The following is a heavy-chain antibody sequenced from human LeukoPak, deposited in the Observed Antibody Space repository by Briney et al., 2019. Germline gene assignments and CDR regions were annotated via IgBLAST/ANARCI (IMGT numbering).Heavy chain of an antibody. CDR3: ASRDRSSWLFDN. D-gene: IGHD6-13*01. Sequence: PSETLSLTCAVYGGSFSGYYCSWIRQTPGKGLEWIGEINHGGSTSYNPSLKSRLTISVGSANNHFSLRVTSVTAADTAVYYCASRDRSSWLFDNWGQGTLVTVSS. J-gene: IGHJ4*02. V-gene: IGHV4-34*01. CDR2: INHGGST. CDR1: GGSFSGYY.